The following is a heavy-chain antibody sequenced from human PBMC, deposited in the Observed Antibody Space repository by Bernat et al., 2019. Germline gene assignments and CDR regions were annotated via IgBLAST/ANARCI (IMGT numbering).Heavy chain of an antibody. Sequence: QITLKESGPTLVKPTQTLTLTCTFSGFSLSTRGVGVGWIRQPPGKALEWLALIYWDDDKRYSPSLKSRLTITKDTSKNQVVLTMTNMDPVDTATYYCAHRRRGDDDYGDYGFDYWGQGTLVTVSS. CDR1: GFSLSTRGVG. D-gene: IGHD4-17*01. CDR3: AHRRRGDDDYGDYGFDY. CDR2: IYWDDDK. V-gene: IGHV2-5*02. J-gene: IGHJ4*02.